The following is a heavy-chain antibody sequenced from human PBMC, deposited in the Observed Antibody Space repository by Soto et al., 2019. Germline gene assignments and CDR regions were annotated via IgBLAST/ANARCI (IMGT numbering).Heavy chain of an antibody. CDR2: ISSSSCTI. CDR1: GFTISSYA. Sequence: GGSLRLSCATSGFTISSYAMSWVRQAPGKGLEWVSNISSSSCTIYYADSVKGRFTISRDNAKNSLYLQMNSLRAEDTAVYYCAKVNRNYYYYYMDVWGKGTTVTVSS. J-gene: IGHJ6*03. CDR3: AKVNRNYYYYYMDV. V-gene: IGHV3-48*01.